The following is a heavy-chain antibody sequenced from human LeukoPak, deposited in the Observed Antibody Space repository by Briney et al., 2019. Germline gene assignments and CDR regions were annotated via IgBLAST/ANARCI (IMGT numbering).Heavy chain of an antibody. CDR3: ARDRGKLLARDYYYYYYMDV. CDR2: IIPIFGTA. V-gene: IGHV1-69*13. CDR1: GGTFSSYA. D-gene: IGHD2-15*01. J-gene: IGHJ6*03. Sequence: SVKVSCKASGGTFSSYAISWVRQAPGQGLEWMGGIIPIFGTANYAQKFQGRVTITADESTSTAYMELSSLRSEDTAVYYCARDRGKLLARDYYYYYYMDVWGKGTTVTVSS.